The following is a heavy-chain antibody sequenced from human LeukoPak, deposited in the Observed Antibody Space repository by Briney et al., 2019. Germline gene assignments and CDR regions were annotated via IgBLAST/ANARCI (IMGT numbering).Heavy chain of an antibody. CDR1: GGSFSGYY. V-gene: IGHV4-34*01. CDR2: TNHSGST. D-gene: IGHD3-3*01. J-gene: IGHJ5*02. CDR3: ARGRQFLEWLNNWFDP. Sequence: SETLSLTCAVYGGSFSGYYWSWIRQPPGKGLEWIGETNHSGSTNYNPSLKSRVTISVDTSKNQFSLKLSSVTAADTAVYYCARGRQFLEWLNNWFDPWGQGTLVTVSS.